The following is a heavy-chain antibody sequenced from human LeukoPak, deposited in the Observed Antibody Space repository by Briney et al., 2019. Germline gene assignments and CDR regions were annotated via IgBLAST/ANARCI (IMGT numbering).Heavy chain of an antibody. D-gene: IGHD6-19*01. Sequence: AGGSLRLSCAASGFNLNSYMLNWVRQAPGKGLEWVSAISGSGGSAYYADSVKGRFTISRDNSKNTLYLQMNSLRAEDTAVYYCAKASYIAVAGKEFDYWGQGTLVTVSS. V-gene: IGHV3-23*01. CDR1: GFNLNSYM. CDR2: ISGSGGSA. J-gene: IGHJ4*02. CDR3: AKASYIAVAGKEFDY.